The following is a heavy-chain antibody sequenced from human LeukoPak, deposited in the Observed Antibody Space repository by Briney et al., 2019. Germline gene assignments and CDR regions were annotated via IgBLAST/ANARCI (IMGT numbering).Heavy chain of an antibody. CDR2: IYYTGST. CDR3: ARYHYDSSGYFPDYFDS. J-gene: IGHJ4*02. Sequence: SETLSLTCSVSGASISSYYWSWVRQPPGEGLEWIGYIYYTGSTNYNPSLKSRVTLSVDTSKNQLSLNLRSVTAADTAVYYCARYHYDSSGYFPDYFDSWGQGTLVSISS. D-gene: IGHD3-22*01. CDR1: GASISSYY. V-gene: IGHV4-59*01.